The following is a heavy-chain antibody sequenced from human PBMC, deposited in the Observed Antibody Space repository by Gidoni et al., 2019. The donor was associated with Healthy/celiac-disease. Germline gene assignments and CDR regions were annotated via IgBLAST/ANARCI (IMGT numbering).Heavy chain of an antibody. D-gene: IGHD3-9*01. J-gene: IGHJ4*02. CDR2: INHSGST. CDR3: ARGDAYDILTGYYSS. CDR1: GGSCSGYY. Sequence: QLQLQQWGAGLLKPSETLSLTCPVYGGSCSGYYWSWIRQPQGKGLEWIGEINHSGSTNYNPSLRRRVTISVDTSKNQFSLKLSSVTAADTAVYYCARGDAYDILTGYYSSWGQGTLVTVSS. V-gene: IGHV4-34*01.